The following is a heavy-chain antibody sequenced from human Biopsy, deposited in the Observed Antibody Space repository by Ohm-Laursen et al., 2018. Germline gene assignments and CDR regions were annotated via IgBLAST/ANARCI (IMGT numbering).Heavy chain of an antibody. CDR1: GGTFINYA. V-gene: IGHV1-69*01. D-gene: IGHD1-26*01. Sequence: SSVKVSCNASGGTFINYAICWVRQAPGQGLEWMGGIIPMFGTANYAQMFQGRVTISADESTSTSYMELSSLTTEDTAIYYCARGPHSGSHSCFDYWGRGTLVTVSS. CDR3: ARGPHSGSHSCFDY. J-gene: IGHJ4*02. CDR2: IIPMFGTA.